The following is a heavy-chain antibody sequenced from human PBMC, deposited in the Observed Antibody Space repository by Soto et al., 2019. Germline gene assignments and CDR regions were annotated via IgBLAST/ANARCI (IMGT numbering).Heavy chain of an antibody. J-gene: IGHJ6*03. Sequence: SETLSLTCTVSGGSISSYYWSWIRQPPGKGLEWIGYIYYSGSTNYNPSLKSRVTISVDTSKNQFSLKLSSVTAADTAVYYCARRSAQYYYGSGIKRPGYHYFMDVWGKGTTVIVSS. CDR1: GGSISSYY. CDR3: ARRSAQYYYGSGIKRPGYHYFMDV. D-gene: IGHD3-10*01. CDR2: IYYSGST. V-gene: IGHV4-59*08.